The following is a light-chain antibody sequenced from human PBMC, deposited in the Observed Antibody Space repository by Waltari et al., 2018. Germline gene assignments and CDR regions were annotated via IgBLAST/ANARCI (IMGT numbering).Light chain of an antibody. CDR3: QHYDGWPPSYT. CDR2: GAY. Sequence: DIVMTQSPATLSVSPGDRVTLSCRARQSISSNLAWYQQGPGQAPKLLIYGAYNRATGIPARFSGSGSGTEFTLTISSLQSGDFAVYFCQHYDGWPPSYTFGQGTKLEIK. V-gene: IGKV3-15*01. J-gene: IGKJ2*01. CDR1: QSISSN.